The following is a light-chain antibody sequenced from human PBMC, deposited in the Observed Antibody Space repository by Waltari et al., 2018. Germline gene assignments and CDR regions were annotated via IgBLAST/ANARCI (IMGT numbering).Light chain of an antibody. V-gene: IGLV2-23*02. J-gene: IGLJ2*01. CDR2: EVD. Sequence: QSALTQPASVSGSLGQSITISCTGTDSDVGNFNLVSWYQQQPGKAPKLLTFEVDKRPSGVSDRFSASKSGITASLTISGLQPDDEAVYYCCSYAGRSIFAVFGGGTRVTVL. CDR3: CSYAGRSIFAV. CDR1: DSDVGNFNL.